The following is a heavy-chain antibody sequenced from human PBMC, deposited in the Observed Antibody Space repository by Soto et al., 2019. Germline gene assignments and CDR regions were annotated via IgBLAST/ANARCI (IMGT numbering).Heavy chain of an antibody. CDR1: GYTFTGYY. Sequence: ASVKVSCKASGYTFTGYYMHWVRQAPGQGFEWMGRISPKSGGTNYTQKFEGRVTMTWDTSLKTAYMELSSLISEDTAVYYCARPPGYISDWYYFDLWGQGTLVTVSS. J-gene: IGHJ4*02. V-gene: IGHV1-2*02. D-gene: IGHD3-9*01. CDR2: ISPKSGGT. CDR3: ARPPGYISDWYYFDL.